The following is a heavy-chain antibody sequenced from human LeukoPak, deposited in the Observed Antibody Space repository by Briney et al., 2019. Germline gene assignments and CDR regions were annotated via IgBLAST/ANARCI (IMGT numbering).Heavy chain of an antibody. V-gene: IGHV3-9*03. D-gene: IGHD5-24*01. J-gene: IGHJ4*02. CDR1: GFTFDDYA. CDR2: ISWNSGSI. CDR3: ARGMATGGRLDY. Sequence: GRSLRLSCAASGFTFDDYAMHWVRQAPGKGLEWVSGISWNSGSIGYADSVKGRFTISRDNAKNSLFLRMNSLRAEDMALYYCARGMATGGRLDYWGQGTLVTVSS.